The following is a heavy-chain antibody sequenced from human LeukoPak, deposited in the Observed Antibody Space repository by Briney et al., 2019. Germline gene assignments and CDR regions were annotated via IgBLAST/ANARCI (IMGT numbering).Heavy chain of an antibody. J-gene: IGHJ4*02. Sequence: SETLSLTCTVSGYSISSGYYWGWIRQPPGKGLEWIGSIYHSGSTYYNPSLKSRVTISVDKSQNQFSLKLSSVTAADTAVYYCARAGYSYGYSNFDYWGQGTLVTVSS. D-gene: IGHD5-18*01. V-gene: IGHV4-38-2*02. CDR1: GYSISSGYY. CDR3: ARAGYSYGYSNFDY. CDR2: IYHSGST.